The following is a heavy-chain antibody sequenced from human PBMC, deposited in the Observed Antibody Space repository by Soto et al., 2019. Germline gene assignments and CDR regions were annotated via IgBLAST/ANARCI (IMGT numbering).Heavy chain of an antibody. D-gene: IGHD1-26*01. V-gene: IGHV3-30*18. CDR3: AKEFQWELHAFDI. CDR1: GFTFSTYG. CDR2: MGNDGITT. Sequence: QVQLVESGGGVVQPGRSLRLSCAASGFTFSTYGMHWVRQAPGMGLEWVAVMGNDGITTFYADSVKGRFTISRDNSKNTLFLQMNSLRADDTAVYYCAKEFQWELHAFDIWGQGTMVTVSS. J-gene: IGHJ3*02.